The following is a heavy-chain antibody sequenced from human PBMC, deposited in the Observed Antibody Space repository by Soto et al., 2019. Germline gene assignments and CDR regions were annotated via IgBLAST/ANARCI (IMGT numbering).Heavy chain of an antibody. Sequence: GGSLRLSCAASGFTFSSFAMTWVRQAPGKGLEWVSTISGGSGGIYYADSVKGRFTVSRDNSKNTLHLQMNSLRAEDTAVYFCAKDMGGYCSSDRCSVWFDPWGQGT. CDR3: AKDMGGYCSSDRCSVWFDP. D-gene: IGHD2-2*01. CDR2: ISGGSGGI. J-gene: IGHJ5*02. CDR1: GFTFSSFA. V-gene: IGHV3-23*01.